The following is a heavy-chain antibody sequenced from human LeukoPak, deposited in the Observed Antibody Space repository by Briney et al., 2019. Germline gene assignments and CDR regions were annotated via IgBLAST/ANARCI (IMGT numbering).Heavy chain of an antibody. CDR2: TYYRSKWYN. V-gene: IGHV6-1*01. CDR1: GDSVSSNSAA. Sequence: SQTLSLTCAISGDSVSSNSAAWNWIRQSPSRGLEWLGRTYYRSKWYNDYAVSVKSRITINPDTSKNQFSLQLNSVTPEDTAVYYCARGVIAVATLDYYYYGMDVWGQGTTVTVSS. CDR3: ARGVIAVATLDYYYYGMDV. J-gene: IGHJ6*02. D-gene: IGHD6-19*01.